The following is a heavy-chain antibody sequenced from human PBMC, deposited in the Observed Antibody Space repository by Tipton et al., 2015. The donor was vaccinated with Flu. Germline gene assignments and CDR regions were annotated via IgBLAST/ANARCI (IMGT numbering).Heavy chain of an antibody. J-gene: IGHJ4*02. CDR3: ARLSGSYALDY. V-gene: IGHV4-34*01. CDR2: INHSGNT. CDR1: GGSFSGYY. D-gene: IGHD1-26*01. Sequence: GLVKPSETLSLTCAVYGGSFSGYYWSWIRQPPGKGLEWIGEINHSGNTNYNPSLKSRVTISGDTSKNQFSLKLSSVTAADTAVYYCARLSGSYALDYWGQGTLVTVSS.